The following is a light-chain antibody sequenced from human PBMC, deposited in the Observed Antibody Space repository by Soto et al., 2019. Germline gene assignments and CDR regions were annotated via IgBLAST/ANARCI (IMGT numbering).Light chain of an antibody. J-gene: IGLJ2*01. CDR3: SSFSSITREV. CDR2: EVS. V-gene: IGLV2-14*01. Sequence: QSVLTQPASVSGSPGQSITFSCTGTSSDVGGYSYVSWYQQHPGKTPKLMIYEVSNRPSGVSHRFSGSKSGNTASLTISGLQTEDEADYYCSSFSSITREVFGGGTKLTVL. CDR1: SSDVGGYSY.